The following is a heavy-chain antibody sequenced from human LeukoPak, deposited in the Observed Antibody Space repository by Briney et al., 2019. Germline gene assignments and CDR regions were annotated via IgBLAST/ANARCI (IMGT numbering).Heavy chain of an antibody. D-gene: IGHD7-27*01. Sequence: GGFLRLSCAASGFTFSDYWMTWVRQAPGKGLEWVSYISSGGSTIYYADSVKGRFTISRDNAKNSLYLQMNSLRAEDTAVYYCARRRNWGTDYWGQGTLVTVSS. J-gene: IGHJ4*02. V-gene: IGHV3-11*01. CDR1: GFTFSDYW. CDR3: ARRRNWGTDY. CDR2: ISSGGSTI.